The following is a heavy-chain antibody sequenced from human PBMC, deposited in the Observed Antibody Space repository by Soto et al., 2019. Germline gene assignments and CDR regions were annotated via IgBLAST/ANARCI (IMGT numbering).Heavy chain of an antibody. D-gene: IGHD3-3*01. CDR3: ARVELMSGYPGYYMDV. Sequence: QVQLQESGPGLVKPSQTLSLTCTVSGGSISSGGYYWSWIRQHPGKGLEWIGYIYYSGSTYYNPSLQSRVTISVDTSKNQFSLKLSSVTAADTAVYYCARVELMSGYPGYYMDVWGKGTTVTVSS. CDR1: GGSISSGGYY. CDR2: IYYSGST. J-gene: IGHJ6*03. V-gene: IGHV4-31*03.